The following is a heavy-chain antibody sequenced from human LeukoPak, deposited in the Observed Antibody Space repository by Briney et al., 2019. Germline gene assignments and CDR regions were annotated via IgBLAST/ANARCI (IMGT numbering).Heavy chain of an antibody. Sequence: ASVKVSCKASGYTFTSYGISWVRQAPGQGLEWMGWISAHNGDTNYAQKFQGRVSMTTDTSTSTGYMELRSLTSYDTAVYYCARDLKRTVGATTTSDYWGQGTLVTVSA. CDR1: GYTFTSYG. V-gene: IGHV1-18*01. J-gene: IGHJ4*02. CDR3: ARDLKRTVGATTTSDY. D-gene: IGHD1-26*01. CDR2: ISAHNGDT.